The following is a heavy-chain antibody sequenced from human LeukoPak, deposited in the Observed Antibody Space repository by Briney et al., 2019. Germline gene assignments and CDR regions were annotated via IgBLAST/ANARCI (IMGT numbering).Heavy chain of an antibody. D-gene: IGHD6-6*01. CDR3: ARVRRPLNWFDP. V-gene: IGHV4-30-4*01. CDR2: IYYSGST. J-gene: IGHJ5*02. Sequence: SETLSLTCTVSGGSISSGDYYWSWIRQPPGKGLEWIGYIYYSGSTYYNPSLKSRVTISVDTSKNQFSLKLSSVTAADTAVYYCARVRRPLNWFDPWGQGTLVTVSS. CDR1: GGSISSGDYY.